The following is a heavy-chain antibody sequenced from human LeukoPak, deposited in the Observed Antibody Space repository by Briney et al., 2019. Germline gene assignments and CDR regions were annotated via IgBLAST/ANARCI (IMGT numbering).Heavy chain of an antibody. CDR3: AKGESFAFAM. CDR2: ISRSGPT. CDR1: GFAFSGYD. V-gene: IGHV3-23*01. J-gene: IGHJ3*02. Sequence: GGSLRLSCAASGFAFSGYDMQWVRQAPGKGLEWVSGISRSGPTYYRDSVKGRFTISRDNSKDTLYLQMDSLRAEDTATYYCAKGESFAFAMWGQGTMVTVSS.